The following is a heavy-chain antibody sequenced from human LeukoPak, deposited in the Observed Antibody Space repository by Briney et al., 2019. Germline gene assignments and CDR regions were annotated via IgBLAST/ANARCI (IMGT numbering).Heavy chain of an antibody. CDR1: GGSISSGGYS. J-gene: IGHJ4*02. D-gene: IGHD2-21*02. CDR2: IYHSGST. Sequence: SETLSLTCAVSGGSISSGGYSWSWIRQPPGKGLEWIGYIYHSGSTYYNPSLKSRVTISVDKSKNQFSLKLTSVTAADTAVYYCAREAYCGGDCYFDYWGQGILVTVSS. V-gene: IGHV4-30-2*01. CDR3: AREAYCGGDCYFDY.